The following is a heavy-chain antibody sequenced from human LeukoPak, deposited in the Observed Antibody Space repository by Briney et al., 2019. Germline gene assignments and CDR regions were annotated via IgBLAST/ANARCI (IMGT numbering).Heavy chain of an antibody. Sequence: GGSLRLSCIASGFSFSGHWMHWARHLPGKGLVWVSRISPTGSTTSYADSVKGRFTISRDNAKNSLYLQMNSLRAEDTALYYCAKAQGQQLVDQSDYWGQGTLVTVSS. J-gene: IGHJ4*02. V-gene: IGHV3-74*01. CDR1: GFSFSGHW. D-gene: IGHD6-13*01. CDR2: ISPTGSTT. CDR3: AKAQGQQLVDQSDY.